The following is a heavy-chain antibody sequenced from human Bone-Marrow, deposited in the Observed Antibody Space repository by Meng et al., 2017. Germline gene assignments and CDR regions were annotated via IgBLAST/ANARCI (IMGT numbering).Heavy chain of an antibody. Sequence: ASVKVSCKASGYTFTGYYMHWVRQAPGQGLEWMGWINPNSGGTNYAQKFQGRVTMTRDTSISTAYLQWSSLKASDTAMYYCARLKAVAGTSPSYYYYYGMDVWGQGTTVTVSS. J-gene: IGHJ6*02. V-gene: IGHV1-2*02. CDR3: ARLKAVAGTSPSYYYYYGMDV. D-gene: IGHD6-19*01. CDR2: INPNSGGT. CDR1: GYTFTGYY.